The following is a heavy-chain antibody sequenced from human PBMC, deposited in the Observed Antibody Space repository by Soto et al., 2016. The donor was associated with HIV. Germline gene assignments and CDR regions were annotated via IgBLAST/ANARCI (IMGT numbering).Heavy chain of an antibody. Sequence: QVQLEQSGAEVKKPGASVKVSCKASGYTFTGYYMHWVRQAPGQGLEWMGWINPNSGGTNYAQKFQGRVTMTRDTSISTAYMELSRLRSDDTAVYYCARDYRIAVAGTTHGPWGRSSLAHWGQGTLVTVSS. CDR3: ARDYRIAVAGTTHGPWGRSSLAH. CDR2: INPNSGGT. V-gene: IGHV1-2*02. D-gene: IGHD6-19*01. J-gene: IGHJ4*02. CDR1: GYTFTGYY.